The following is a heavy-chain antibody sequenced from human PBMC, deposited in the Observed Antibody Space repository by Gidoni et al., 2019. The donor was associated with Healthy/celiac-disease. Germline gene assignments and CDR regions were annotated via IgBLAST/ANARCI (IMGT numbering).Heavy chain of an antibody. V-gene: IGHV3-48*03. CDR3: ARVTYYYDSSGYYYDY. Sequence: EVQLVESGGGLVQPGGSLRLSCAASGFTFSSYEMNWVRQAPGKGLEWVSYISSSGSTIYYADSVKGRFTISRDNAKNSLYLQMNSLRAEDTAVYYCARVTYYYDSSGYYYDYWGQGTLVTVSS. J-gene: IGHJ4*02. CDR1: GFTFSSYE. D-gene: IGHD3-22*01. CDR2: ISSSGSTI.